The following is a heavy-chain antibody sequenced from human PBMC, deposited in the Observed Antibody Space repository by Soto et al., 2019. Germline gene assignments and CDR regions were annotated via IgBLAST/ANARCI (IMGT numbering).Heavy chain of an antibody. CDR2: IYYSGST. CDR3: ARHTLVRGVTWFDP. V-gene: IGHV4-39*01. D-gene: IGHD3-10*01. Sequence: PSETLSLTCTVSGDSISSSSYYWGWIRQPPGKGLEWIGSIYYSGSTSYNPSLNSRVTILVDTSKNQFSVTLSSVTAADTAMYYCARHTLVRGVTWFDPWGQGTLVTVS. J-gene: IGHJ5*02. CDR1: GDSISSSSYY.